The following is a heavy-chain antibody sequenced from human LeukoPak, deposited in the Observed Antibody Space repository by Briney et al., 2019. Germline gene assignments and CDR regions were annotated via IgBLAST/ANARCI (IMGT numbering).Heavy chain of an antibody. V-gene: IGHV4-59*01. Sequence: SSETLSLTCTVSGGSISSYYWSWIRQPPGKGLESIGYIYYSGSTNYNPSLKSRVTMSVDTSKNQFSLKLSSVTAADTAVYYCARSRYDILTGLLGHFDYWGQGTLVTVSS. D-gene: IGHD3-9*01. J-gene: IGHJ4*02. CDR3: ARSRYDILTGLLGHFDY. CDR2: IYYSGST. CDR1: GGSISSYY.